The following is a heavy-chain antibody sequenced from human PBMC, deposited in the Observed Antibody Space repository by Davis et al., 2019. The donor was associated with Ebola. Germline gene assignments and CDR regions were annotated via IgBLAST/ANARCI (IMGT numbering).Heavy chain of an antibody. CDR3: ARWGSSTWYRTLDF. V-gene: IGHV4-59*01. CDR2: ISYSGST. Sequence: MPSETLSLTCTVSGGSISSNYWSWIRQPPGKGLEWIGYISYSGSTNYNPSLNSRVTISADTSKNQFSLRLRSVTAADTAVYYCARWGSSTWYRTLDFWGQGTLVTVSP. D-gene: IGHD6-13*01. J-gene: IGHJ4*02. CDR1: GGSISSNY.